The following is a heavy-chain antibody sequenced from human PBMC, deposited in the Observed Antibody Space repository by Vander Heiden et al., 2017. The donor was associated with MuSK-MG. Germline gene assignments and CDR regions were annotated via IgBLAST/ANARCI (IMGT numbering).Heavy chain of an antibody. V-gene: IGHV1-69*11. Sequence: QVQLVQSGAEVKKPGSSVKVSCKASGGTFTSYAISWVRQAPGQGLEWMGGIIPILGRADYAQKSQGRVTITADGPTSTVYMELNSLTSEDTAVYYCARPSIKPYLYYYYYIDVWGEGTTVTVSS. CDR1: GGTFTSYA. CDR3: ARPSIKPYLYYYYYIDV. J-gene: IGHJ6*03. CDR2: IIPILGRA.